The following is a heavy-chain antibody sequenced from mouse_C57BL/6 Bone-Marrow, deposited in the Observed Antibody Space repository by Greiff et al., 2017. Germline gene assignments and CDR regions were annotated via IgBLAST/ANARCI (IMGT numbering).Heavy chain of an antibody. CDR3: ARSRTAQATWFAY. J-gene: IGHJ3*01. V-gene: IGHV1-66*01. D-gene: IGHD3-2*02. CDR2: IYPGSGNT. CDR1: GYSFTSYY. Sequence: QVHVKQSGPELVKPGASVKISCKASGYSFTSYYIHWVKQRPGQGLEWIGWIYPGSGNTKYNEKFKGKATLTADTSSSTAYMQLSSLTSEDSAVYYCARSRTAQATWFAYWGQGTLVTVSA.